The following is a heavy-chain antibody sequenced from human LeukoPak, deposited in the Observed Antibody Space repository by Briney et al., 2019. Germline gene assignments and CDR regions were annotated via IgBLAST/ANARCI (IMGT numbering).Heavy chain of an antibody. Sequence: SETLSLTCTVSGGSISSSSYYWGWIRQPPGKGLEWIGSIYYSGSTYYNPSLKSRVTISVDTSKNQFSLKLSSVTAADTAVYYCARDRRHYLLANYWGQGTLVTVSS. CDR2: IYYSGST. V-gene: IGHV4-39*07. J-gene: IGHJ4*02. D-gene: IGHD3-3*02. CDR3: ARDRRHYLLANY. CDR1: GGSISSSSYY.